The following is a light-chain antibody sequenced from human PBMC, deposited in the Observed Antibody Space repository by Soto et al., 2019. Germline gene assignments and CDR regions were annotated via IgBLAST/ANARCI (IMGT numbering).Light chain of an antibody. Sequence: EIAMTQSPATLSVSLGERATLSCRASQNISSNIACYQHNPGQAPRVLIDGASTRATRIPARFSGRGSGTEFTLTISSLQSEDFAVYYCQQYNNWLWTFGQGTKVEI. V-gene: IGKV3-15*01. J-gene: IGKJ1*01. CDR2: GAS. CDR3: QQYNNWLWT. CDR1: QNISSN.